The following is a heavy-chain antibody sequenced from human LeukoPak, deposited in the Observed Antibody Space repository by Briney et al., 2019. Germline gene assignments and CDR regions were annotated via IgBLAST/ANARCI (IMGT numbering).Heavy chain of an antibody. CDR3: ARESCSSTSCYRDAFDI. V-gene: IGHV3-21*01. J-gene: IGHJ3*02. CDR2: ISSSSSYI. D-gene: IGHD2-2*02. CDR1: GFTFSSYS. Sequence: GGSLRLSCAASGFTFSSYSMNWVRQAPGKGLEWVSYISSSSSYIYYADSVNGRLTISRDNAKNSLYLQMNSLRAEDTAVYYCARESCSSTSCYRDAFDIWGQGTMVTVSS.